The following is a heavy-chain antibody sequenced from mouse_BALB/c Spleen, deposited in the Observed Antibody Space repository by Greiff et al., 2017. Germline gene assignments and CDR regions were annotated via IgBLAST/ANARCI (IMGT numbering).Heavy chain of an antibody. D-gene: IGHD2-10*02. CDR3: ASLYDFYAMDY. Sequence: EVQGVESGGGLVKPGGSLKLSCAASGFAFSSYDMSWVRQTPEKRLEWVAYISSGGGSTYYPDTVKGRFTISRDNAKNTLYLQMSSLKSEDTAMYYCASLYDFYAMDYWGQGTSVTVSS. CDR2: ISSGGGST. CDR1: GFAFSSYD. V-gene: IGHV5-12-1*01. J-gene: IGHJ4*01.